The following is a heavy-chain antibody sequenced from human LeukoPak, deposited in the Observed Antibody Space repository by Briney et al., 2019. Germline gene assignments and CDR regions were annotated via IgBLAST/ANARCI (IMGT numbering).Heavy chain of an antibody. D-gene: IGHD1-7*01. V-gene: IGHV4-4*07. CDR1: GGSINSYF. CDR2: IANTGNN. J-gene: IGHJ6*03. CDR3: ARDQYKYDGNYRYYQHMDV. Sequence: SETLSLTCTVSGGSINSYFWTWIRQPAGKGLEWIGRIANTGNNNYNPSLKSRVTMSVDTSKNQVSLKLSAVTAADTAVYYCARDQYKYDGNYRYYQHMDVWGKGTTVTVSS.